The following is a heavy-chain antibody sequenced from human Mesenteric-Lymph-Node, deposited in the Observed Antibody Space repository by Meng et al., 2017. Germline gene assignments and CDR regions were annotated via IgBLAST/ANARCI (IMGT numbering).Heavy chain of an antibody. Sequence: SLKISCAASGFTFDDYAIHWVRQAPGKGLEWVSGISWRSGNVAYVDSVKGRFTISRDNAKNSLYLQMNSLRAEDTAVYYCARAEQWLAQNHWGQGTLVTVSS. J-gene: IGHJ5*02. D-gene: IGHD6-19*01. CDR2: ISWRSGNV. CDR3: ARAEQWLAQNH. V-gene: IGHV3-9*01. CDR1: GFTFDDYA.